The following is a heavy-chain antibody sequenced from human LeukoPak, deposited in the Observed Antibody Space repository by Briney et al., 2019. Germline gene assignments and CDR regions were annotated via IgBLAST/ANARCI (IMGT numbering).Heavy chain of an antibody. V-gene: IGHV3-33*01. CDR3: ARDMYHDILTGYYTYYYYYAMDV. CDR2: IWYDGSSK. D-gene: IGHD3-9*01. Sequence: GRSLRLSCAASGFTFSSYGMHWVRQAPGKGLEWVAVIWYDGSSKYYADSVKGRFTISRDNSKNTLYLQMNSLRAEDTAVYYCARDMYHDILTGYYTYYYYYAMDVWGQGTTVTVSS. J-gene: IGHJ6*02. CDR1: GFTFSSYG.